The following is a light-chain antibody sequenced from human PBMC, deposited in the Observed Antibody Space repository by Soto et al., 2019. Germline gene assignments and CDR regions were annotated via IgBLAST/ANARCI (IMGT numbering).Light chain of an antibody. Sequence: DIHMAPSPATLSACVGDRVTITCRASQSISSWLAWYQQKPGKAPKLLIYKASSLESGVPSRFSGSGSGTEFTLTISSLQPDDFATYYCQQYDYYPTFGQGTKVDI. CDR1: QSISSW. J-gene: IGKJ1*01. CDR3: QQYDYYPT. CDR2: KAS. V-gene: IGKV1-5*03.